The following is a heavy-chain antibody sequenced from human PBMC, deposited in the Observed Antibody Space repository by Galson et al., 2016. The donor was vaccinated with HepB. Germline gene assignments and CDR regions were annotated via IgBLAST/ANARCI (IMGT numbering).Heavy chain of an antibody. CDR3: ARGDLNYYYALDV. CDR1: GYTFTAYF. Sequence: SVKVSCKASGYTFTAYFIYWVRQAPGQRLEWMGFINPNVGSTTFAQKFQDRVTMTRDTSTSTVFMELSSLRSEDTAVYFCARGDLNYYYALDVWGQGTTVTVSS. J-gene: IGHJ6*02. V-gene: IGHV1-46*01. CDR2: INPNVGST. D-gene: IGHD3-3*01.